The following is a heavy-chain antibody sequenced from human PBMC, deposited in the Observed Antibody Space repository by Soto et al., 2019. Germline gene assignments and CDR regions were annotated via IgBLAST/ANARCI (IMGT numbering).Heavy chain of an antibody. CDR3: ARELGFCSSTSGYEIDYYYYGMDV. CDR1: GFTFSSYA. J-gene: IGHJ6*02. V-gene: IGHV3-30-3*01. CDR2: ISYDGSNK. D-gene: IGHD2-2*01. Sequence: GGSLRLSCAASGFTFSSYAMHWVRQAPGKGLEWVAVISYDGSNKYYADSVKGRFTISRDNSKNTLYLQMNSLRAEDTAVYYCARELGFCSSTSGYEIDYYYYGMDVWGQGTTVTVSS.